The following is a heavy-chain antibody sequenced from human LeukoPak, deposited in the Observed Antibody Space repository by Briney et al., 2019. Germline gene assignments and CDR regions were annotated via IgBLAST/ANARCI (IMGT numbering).Heavy chain of an antibody. D-gene: IGHD1-7*01. Sequence: LSLTCTVSGGSISSYYWSWIRQAPGKGLEWVSYISSSGSTIYYADSVKGRFTISRDNAKNSLYLQMNSLRAEDTAVYYCARDLVEAGTTSFFDYWGQGTLVTVSS. J-gene: IGHJ4*02. CDR2: ISSSGSTI. V-gene: IGHV3-11*04. CDR3: ARDLVEAGTTSFFDY. CDR1: GGSISSYY.